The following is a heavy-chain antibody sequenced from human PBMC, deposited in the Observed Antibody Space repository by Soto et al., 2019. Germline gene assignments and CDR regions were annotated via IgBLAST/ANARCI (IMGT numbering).Heavy chain of an antibody. CDR2: ISSSSDDI. D-gene: IGHD2-21*02. CDR1: GFSFSDYS. V-gene: IGHV3-48*02. J-gene: IGHJ4*02. CDR3: ARLPKGSLVTA. Sequence: SLRLSCAGSGFSFSDYSMNWVRQAPGKGLQWISYISSSSDDIHYADSVKGRFTVSRDNAKNALFLQMNSLRDDDTAIYYCARLPKGSLVTAWGQGTQVTVSS.